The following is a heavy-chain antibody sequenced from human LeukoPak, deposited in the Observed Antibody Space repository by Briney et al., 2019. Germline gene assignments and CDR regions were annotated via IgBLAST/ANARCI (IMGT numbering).Heavy chain of an antibody. V-gene: IGHV1-18*01. CDR1: GYTFSSYG. CDR3: ARDGIEGYYYDSSGYSDY. J-gene: IGHJ4*02. CDR2: ISAYNGNT. D-gene: IGHD3-22*01. Sequence: ASVKVSCKASGYTFSSYGISWVRQAAGQGLEWMGWISAYNGNTNYAQKLQGRVTMTTDTSTSTAYMELRSLRSDDTAVYYCARDGIEGYYYDSSGYSDYWGQGTLVTASS.